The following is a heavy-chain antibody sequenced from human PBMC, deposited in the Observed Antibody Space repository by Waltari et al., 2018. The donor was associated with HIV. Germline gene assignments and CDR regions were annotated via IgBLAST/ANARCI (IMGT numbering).Heavy chain of an antibody. CDR2: RNPKSGNN. CDR1: AYTFTSYD. CDR3: ARAGDIAKRGANWFAF. Sequence: QVQLVQSGAEVKKPGASVKVSCKASAYTFTSYDINWVRQAPGKGLEWMGWRNPKSGNNGYAQKFQYRVTMTTNTSITTAYMERNSLTFDDTAVYYCARAGDIAKRGANWFAFWGQGTLVTVSS. J-gene: IGHJ5*01. V-gene: IGHV1-8*01. D-gene: IGHD3-16*01.